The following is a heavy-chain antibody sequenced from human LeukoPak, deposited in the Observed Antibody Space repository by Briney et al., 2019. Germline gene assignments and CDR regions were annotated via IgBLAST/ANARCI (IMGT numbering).Heavy chain of an antibody. CDR2: IYSPGTN. CDR1: AGSINSDDYY. J-gene: IGHJ3*02. D-gene: IGHD3-16*01. CDR3: ARGIGTSYEISRDAFDI. Sequence: SETLSLTCTVSAGSINSDDYYWSWIRQPAGKGLEWVGRIYSPGTNYNYNPSLKSRVTISIDTSKNQFSLKLTSVTAGDTAVYYCARGIGTSYEISRDAFDIWGQGTMVTVSS. V-gene: IGHV4-61*02.